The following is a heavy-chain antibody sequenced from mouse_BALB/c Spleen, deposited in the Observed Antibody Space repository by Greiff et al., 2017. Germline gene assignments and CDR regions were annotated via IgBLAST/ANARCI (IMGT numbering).Heavy chain of an antibody. V-gene: IGHV5-15*02. CDR2: ISNGACRI. CDR1: GFTFSGYG. CDR3: ARQRGEGYWFAY. Sequence: EVQLVESGGGLVQPGGSRKLSCAASGFTFSGYGMTWVRQAPGKGPEWVAFISNGACRIYYADTVTGRFTIFRENAKNTLYLEMSSLRSEDTAMYYCARQRGEGYWFAYWGQGTPVTVSA. J-gene: IGHJ3*01.